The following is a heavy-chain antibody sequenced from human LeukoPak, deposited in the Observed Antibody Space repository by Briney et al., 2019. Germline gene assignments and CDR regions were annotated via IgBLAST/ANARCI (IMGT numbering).Heavy chain of an antibody. CDR2: VNHSGSA. CDR1: GGSFRGYY. D-gene: IGHD2-15*01. V-gene: IGHV4-34*01. CDR3: ARGIVLLVAACFDP. Sequence: SETLALPRGFYGGSFRGYYWSWIRQPPGKGLEWIGEVNHSGSANYNLSLKSRVTISVDTSKTQFSLKLSSVTAADTAVYYCARGIVLLVAACFDPWGQGTLVTVSS. J-gene: IGHJ5*02.